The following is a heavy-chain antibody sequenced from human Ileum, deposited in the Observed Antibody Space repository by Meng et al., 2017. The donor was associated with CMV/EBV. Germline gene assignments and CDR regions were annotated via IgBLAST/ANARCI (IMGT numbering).Heavy chain of an antibody. CDR3: AFYASGREYFDY. Sequence: VSGGSISSSSYYWGWIRQPPGKGLEWIGSIYYSGSTYYNPSLKSRVTISVDTSKNQFSLTLSSVTAADTAVYYCAFYASGREYFDYWGQGTLVTVSS. D-gene: IGHD3-10*01. V-gene: IGHV4-39*01. J-gene: IGHJ4*02. CDR1: GGSISSSSYY. CDR2: IYYSGST.